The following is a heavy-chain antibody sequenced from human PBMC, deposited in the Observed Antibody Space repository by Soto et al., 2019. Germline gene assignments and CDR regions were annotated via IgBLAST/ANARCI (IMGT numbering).Heavy chain of an antibody. J-gene: IGHJ4*02. CDR3: ARDLVAVSGGVYSSSSGGYFFDF. D-gene: IGHD6-6*01. CDR2: ISNSGRTL. V-gene: IGHV3-11*01. CDR1: GFTFSDYY. Sequence: QVQLVESGGGLVKPGGSLRLSCAASGFTFSDYYMSWIRQAPGKGLEWVSYISNSGRTLYYADSMKGRFTISRDNAKNSLYLQINGMRREDTAVYYWARDLVAVSGGVYSSSSGGYFFDFWGQGTLVTVSS.